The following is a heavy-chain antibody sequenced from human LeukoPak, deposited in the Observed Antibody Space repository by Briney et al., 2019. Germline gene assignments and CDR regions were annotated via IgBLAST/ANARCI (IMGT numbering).Heavy chain of an antibody. Sequence: SGGSLRLSCAASRFTFSSYAMSWVRQAPGKGLEWVSTISGSAGSTYYADSVKGRFTISRDNSKNTLFLQMNSLRAEDTAVYYYAAFDFDYWGQGTLVTVSS. V-gene: IGHV3-23*01. J-gene: IGHJ4*02. CDR1: RFTFSSYA. CDR2: ISGSAGST. D-gene: IGHD2/OR15-2a*01. CDR3: AAFDFDY.